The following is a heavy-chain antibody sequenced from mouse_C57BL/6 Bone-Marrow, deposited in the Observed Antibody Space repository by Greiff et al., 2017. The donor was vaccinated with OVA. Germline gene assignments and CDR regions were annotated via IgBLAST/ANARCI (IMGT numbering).Heavy chain of an antibody. CDR1: GFTFNTYA. CDR3: VRGYDYDDGYAMDY. Sequence: EVQRVESGGGLVQPKGSLKLSCAASGFTFNTYAMHWVRQAPGKGLEWVARIRSKSSNYATYYADSVKDRFTISRDDSQSMLYLQMNNLKTEDTAMYYCVRGYDYDDGYAMDYWGQGTSVTVSS. J-gene: IGHJ4*01. D-gene: IGHD2-4*01. CDR2: IRSKSSNYAT. V-gene: IGHV10-3*01.